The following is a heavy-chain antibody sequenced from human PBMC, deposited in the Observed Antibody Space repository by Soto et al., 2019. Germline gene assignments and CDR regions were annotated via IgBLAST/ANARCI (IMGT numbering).Heavy chain of an antibody. CDR2: ISRTSSYI. CDR1: GLTFSTYS. Sequence: VHLVESGGGLVRPGGSLRLSCVVSGLTFSTYSMNWVRQTPGKGLEWVSSISRTSSYIYYRDSVKGRFTISRDNAKNSLYLQMNGLRVEDTAVYYCVSDQKREHFETSGPNWFATWGQGTLVTVSS. V-gene: IGHV3-21*06. D-gene: IGHD6-19*01. CDR3: VSDQKREHFETSGPNWFAT. J-gene: IGHJ5*02.